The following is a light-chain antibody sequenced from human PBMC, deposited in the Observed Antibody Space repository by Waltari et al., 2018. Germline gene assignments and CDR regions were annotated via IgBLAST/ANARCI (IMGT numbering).Light chain of an antibody. CDR1: QSVSRA. CDR2: GAS. V-gene: IGKV3-20*01. J-gene: IGKJ1*01. CDR3: QHYVRLPAT. Sequence: EIVLTQSPGSLSSSPGERVTLSCRASQSVSRALAWYQQKPGQAPRLLIFGASNRATGIPVRFSGSGSETAFSLTIRRLEHVDFEVYYCQHYVRLPATFGRGTKVEIK.